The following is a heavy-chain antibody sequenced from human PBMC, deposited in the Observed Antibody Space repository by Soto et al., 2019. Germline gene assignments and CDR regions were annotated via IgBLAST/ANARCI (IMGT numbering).Heavy chain of an antibody. CDR2: IIPIFGTE. J-gene: IGHJ6*02. V-gene: IGHV1-69*01. CDR3: SSSVSCSTTRCYYSYGMDV. D-gene: IGHD2-2*01. CDR1: GGTFSSHF. Sequence: QVQLVQSGAEVKKPGSSVKVSCKVSGGTFSSHFINWVRQAPGQGPEWMGGIIPIFGTENYAQKFQGRVTIPADESPRTTYMEMSSLTSVASALYYWSSSVSCSTTRCYYSYGMDVWGLGTTVIVSS.